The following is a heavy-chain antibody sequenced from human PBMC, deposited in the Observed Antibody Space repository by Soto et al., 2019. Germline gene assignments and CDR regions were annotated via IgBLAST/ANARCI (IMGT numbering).Heavy chain of an antibody. CDR3: ASSSGGSFETAFDI. CDR2: MNPGSGDT. J-gene: IGHJ3*02. D-gene: IGHD2-15*01. V-gene: IGHV1-8*01. Sequence: ASVKVSCKASGYSFTNNDVSWVRQATGQGLEWMGWMNPGSGDTGYAQKFQGRVTMTTDISIATAYMELSSLRSEDTAMYYCASSSGGSFETAFDIWGQGTMVTVSS. CDR1: GYSFTNND.